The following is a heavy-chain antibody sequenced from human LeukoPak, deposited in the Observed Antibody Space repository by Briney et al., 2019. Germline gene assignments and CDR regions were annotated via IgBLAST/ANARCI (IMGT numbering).Heavy chain of an antibody. CDR2: ISSNGGST. CDR3: ARGSSGWYDLRDYFDY. CDR1: GFTFSSYA. Sequence: GGSLRLSCAASGFTFSSYAMHWVRQAPGKGLEYVSAISSNGGSTYYANSVKGRFTISRDNSKNTLYLQMGSLRAEDMAVYYCARGSSGWYDLRDYFDYWGQGTLVTVSS. J-gene: IGHJ4*02. V-gene: IGHV3-64*01. D-gene: IGHD6-19*01.